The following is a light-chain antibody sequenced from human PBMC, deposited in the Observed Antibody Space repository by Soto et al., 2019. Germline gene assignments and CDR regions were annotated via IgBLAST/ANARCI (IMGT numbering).Light chain of an antibody. Sequence: QSALTQPRSVSGSPGQSVTISCTGTSSDVGGYDYVSWYQQHPGNAPKLIIYDVTKRPSGVPDRFSGSKSGNTASLTISGLQAEDEADYYFGSCAGRYTVIVGGGTKLTVL. CDR2: DVT. V-gene: IGLV2-11*01. CDR3: GSCAGRYTVI. CDR1: SSDVGGYDY. J-gene: IGLJ2*01.